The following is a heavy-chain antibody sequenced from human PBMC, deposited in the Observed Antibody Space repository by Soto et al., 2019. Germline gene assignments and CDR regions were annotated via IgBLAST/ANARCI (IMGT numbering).Heavy chain of an antibody. CDR1: GFTFNIYT. D-gene: IGHD4-4*01. CDR2: ISSGSTYI. J-gene: IGHJ3*02. V-gene: IGHV3-21*06. Sequence: EAQLVESGGGLVQPGGSLRLSCAASGFTFNIYTMNWVRQAPGKGPEWVSSISSGSTYISYADSVKGRFIISRDNAKNSLYLQMISLGVEDTAVYYCARDRTNGLYSNDAFDIWGQGTMVTVPS. CDR3: ARDRTNGLYSNDAFDI.